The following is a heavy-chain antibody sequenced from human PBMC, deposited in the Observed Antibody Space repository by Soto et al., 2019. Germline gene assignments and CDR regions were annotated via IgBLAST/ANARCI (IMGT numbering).Heavy chain of an antibody. Sequence: QVQLVQSGDEVKKPGASVKVSCKASGYIFDNYGIAWVRQAPGQGLEWMGWISPYTGNTHSATKIQGSLTTTTDTSTSTAYMDLGSLTSDDTAVYYCVMVDNYVTPTPQDVWGQGTTVTVSS. J-gene: IGHJ6*02. CDR2: ISPYTGNT. CDR1: GYIFDNYG. D-gene: IGHD3-16*01. CDR3: VMVDNYVTPTPQDV. V-gene: IGHV1-18*01.